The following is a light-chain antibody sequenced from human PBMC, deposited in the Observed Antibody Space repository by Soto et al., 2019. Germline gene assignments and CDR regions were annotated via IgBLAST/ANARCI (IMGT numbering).Light chain of an antibody. CDR2: KDS. CDR3: SSEADNNLV. V-gene: IGLV3-27*01. CDR1: VLAKKY. J-gene: IGLJ2*01. Sequence: SYELTQPSSVSVSPGQTARITCSGDVLAKKYGRWFQQKPGQAPVTVIYKDSERPSGIPERFHGSSSGTTVTLTISGAQVEDEADYYCSSEADNNLVFGGGTKLTVL.